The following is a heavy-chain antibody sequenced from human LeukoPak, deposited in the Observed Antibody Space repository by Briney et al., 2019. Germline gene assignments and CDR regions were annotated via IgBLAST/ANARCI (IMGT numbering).Heavy chain of an antibody. CDR2: ISSSSSYI. Sequence: GGTLRLSRAASGFTFSSYSMNWVRQAPGKGLEWVSSISSSSSYIYYADSVKGRFTISRDNAKNSLYLQMNSLRAEDTAVYYCARDGGYSGSYRLDYWGQGTLVTVSS. CDR1: GFTFSSYS. CDR3: ARDGGYSGSYRLDY. D-gene: IGHD1-26*01. V-gene: IGHV3-21*01. J-gene: IGHJ4*02.